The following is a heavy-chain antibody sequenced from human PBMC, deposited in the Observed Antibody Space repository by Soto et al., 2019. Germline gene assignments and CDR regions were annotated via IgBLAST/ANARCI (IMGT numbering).Heavy chain of an antibody. CDR2: IYHSGST. Sequence: QLQLQESGSGLVKPSQTLSLTCAVSGGSISSGGYSWSWIRQPPGKGLEWIGYIYHSGSTYYNPSLKSRVTISVDRSKNQFSLKLSSVTAADTAVYYCARVGGDGDYDVSWYFDLWGRGTLVTVSS. CDR1: GGSISSGGYS. CDR3: ARVGGDGDYDVSWYFDL. V-gene: IGHV4-30-2*01. D-gene: IGHD4-17*01. J-gene: IGHJ2*01.